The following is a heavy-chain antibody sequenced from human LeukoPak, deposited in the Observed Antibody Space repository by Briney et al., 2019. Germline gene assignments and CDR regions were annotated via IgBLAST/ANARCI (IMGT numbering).Heavy chain of an antibody. J-gene: IGHJ4*02. CDR1: GXTFSIYA. CDR2: ISGSGGST. CDR3: ATAYSSGWYYFDY. V-gene: IGHV3-23*01. Sequence: GGSLRLSCAASGXTFSIYAMSWVRQAPGKGLEWVSDISGSGGSTNYADSVKGRFTISRDNSKNTLYLQMNSLRAEDTAVYYCATAYSSGWYYFDYWGQGTLVTVSS. D-gene: IGHD6-19*01.